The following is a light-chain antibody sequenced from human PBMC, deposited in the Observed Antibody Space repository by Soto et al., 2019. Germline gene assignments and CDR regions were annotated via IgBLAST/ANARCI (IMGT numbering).Light chain of an antibody. J-gene: IGKJ4*01. CDR1: QSISRW. V-gene: IGKV1-5*03. CDR3: QQYNSYPLT. Sequence: DIQMTQSPSTLSASVVDRVTITCRASQSISRWLAWYHQRPGKAPKLLIHEASSLESGVPSRFSGSGSGTEFTLTISSLQPDDFATYYCQQYNSYPLTFGGGTKVEIK. CDR2: EAS.